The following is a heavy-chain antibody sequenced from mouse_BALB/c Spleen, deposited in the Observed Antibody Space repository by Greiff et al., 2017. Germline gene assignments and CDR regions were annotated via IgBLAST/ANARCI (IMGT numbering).Heavy chain of an antibody. V-gene: IGHV1-9*01. Sequence: VKLMESGAELMKPGASVKISCKATGYTFSSYWIEWVKQRPGHGLEWIGEILPGSGSTNYNEKFKGKATFTADTSSNTAYMQLSSLTSEDSAVYYCARKWLRRGFDYWGQGTTLTVSS. J-gene: IGHJ2*01. CDR2: ILPGSGST. CDR3: ARKWLRRGFDY. CDR1: GYTFSSYW. D-gene: IGHD2-2*01.